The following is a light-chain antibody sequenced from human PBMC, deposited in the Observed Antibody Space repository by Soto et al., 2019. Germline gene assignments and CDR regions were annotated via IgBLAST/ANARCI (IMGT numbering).Light chain of an antibody. CDR2: KPS. J-gene: IGKJ1*01. Sequence: DIQMTQSPSTLSASVGDRVTITCRASQSIGTWLALHQQKPGRAPKVLIYKPSNLQNGVPSRFSGSGSGTDFNLTISILQPDDFANYFCHQYRGYPWTFGQGTKVEIK. CDR3: HQYRGYPWT. CDR1: QSIGTW. V-gene: IGKV1-5*03.